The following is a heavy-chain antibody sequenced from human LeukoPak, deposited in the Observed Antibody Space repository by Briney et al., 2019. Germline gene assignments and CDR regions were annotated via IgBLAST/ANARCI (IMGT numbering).Heavy chain of an antibody. CDR1: GFTFSSYA. Sequence: GGSLRLSCAASGFTFSSYAMRWVRQAPGKGLEWVSAISGSGGSTYYADSVKGRFTISRDNSKNTLYLQMNSLRAEDTAVYYCAKDGSSSWSDNWFDPWGQGTLVTVSS. CDR3: AKDGSSSWSDNWFDP. CDR2: ISGSGGST. J-gene: IGHJ5*02. V-gene: IGHV3-23*01. D-gene: IGHD6-13*01.